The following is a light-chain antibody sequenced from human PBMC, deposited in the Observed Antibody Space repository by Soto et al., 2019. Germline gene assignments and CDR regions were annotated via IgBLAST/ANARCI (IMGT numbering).Light chain of an antibody. CDR1: QSVRNW. CDR3: QQYDGYSPQT. J-gene: IGKJ1*01. V-gene: IGKV1-5*01. CDR2: DSS. Sequence: DLQVTQSPSTLFASVGARVTITCRASQSVRNWLAWYQQKPGRAPQLLIYDSSTLEPGVPSRFRGSGSGTEFTLTINGLQPDDFATYYCQQYDGYSPQTFGQGTKVDIK.